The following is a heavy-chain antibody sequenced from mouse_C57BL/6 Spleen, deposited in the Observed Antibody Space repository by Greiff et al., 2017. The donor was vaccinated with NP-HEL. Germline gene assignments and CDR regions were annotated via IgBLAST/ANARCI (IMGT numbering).Heavy chain of an antibody. D-gene: IGHD2-2*01. CDR2: IDPSDSET. V-gene: IGHV1-52*01. Sequence: QVQLKQPGAELVRSGSSVKLSCKASGYTFTSYWMHWVKQRPIQGLEWIGNIDPSDSETHYNQKFKDKATLTVDKSSSTAYMQLSSLTSEDSAVYYCARSGMGDDAGFAYWGQGTLVTVSA. CDR3: ARSGMGDDAGFAY. CDR1: GYTFTSYW. J-gene: IGHJ3*01.